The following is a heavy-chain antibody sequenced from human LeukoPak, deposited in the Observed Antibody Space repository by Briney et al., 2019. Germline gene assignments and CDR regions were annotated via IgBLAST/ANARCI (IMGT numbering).Heavy chain of an antibody. CDR2: IRSTGTYV. CDR3: ARDKNWAFDY. J-gene: IGHJ4*02. D-gene: IGHD7-27*01. Sequence: GGSLRLSCAASGFTFSSYTMNWVRQAPGKGLEWVSSIRSTGTYVYYADSMKGRFTISRDNAKNSLYLQMNSLRAEDTAVYYCARDKNWAFDYWGQGTLVTASS. CDR1: GFTFSSYT. V-gene: IGHV3-21*01.